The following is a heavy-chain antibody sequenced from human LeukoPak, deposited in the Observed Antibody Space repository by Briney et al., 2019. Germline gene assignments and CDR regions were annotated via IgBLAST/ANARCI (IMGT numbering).Heavy chain of an antibody. V-gene: IGHV4-38-2*01. J-gene: IGHJ1*01. CDR3: AGRGHRYSRD. CDR2: IYHSGST. Sequence: PSETLSLTCGVSGYYISSDYYWGWIRQPPGKGLEWIGSIYHSGSTSYNPSLKSRVTISVDTSKNQFSLKLSSVTAADTAVYYCAGRGHRYSRDWGQGILVTVSS. D-gene: IGHD2-15*01. CDR1: GYYISSDYY.